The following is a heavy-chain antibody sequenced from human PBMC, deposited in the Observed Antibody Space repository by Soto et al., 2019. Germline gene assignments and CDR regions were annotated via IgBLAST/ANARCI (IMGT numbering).Heavy chain of an antibody. D-gene: IGHD6-13*01. CDR1: GFTFSSYG. CDR2: IWYDGSNK. V-gene: IGHV3-33*01. Sequence: GGSLRLSFAASGFTFSSYGMHWVRQAPGKGLEWVEVIWYDGSNKYYADSVKGRFTISRDNSKNTLYLQMNSLRAEDTAVYYCAREDSSPVGHHYYYGMHXWGQGTTVTVS. CDR3: AREDSSPVGHHYYYGMHX. J-gene: IGHJ6*02.